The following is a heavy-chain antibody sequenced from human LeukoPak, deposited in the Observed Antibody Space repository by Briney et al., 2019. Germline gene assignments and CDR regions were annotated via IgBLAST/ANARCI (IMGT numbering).Heavy chain of an antibody. CDR1: GGSISSYY. CDR2: IYYSGST. V-gene: IGHV4-59*01. J-gene: IGHJ4*02. D-gene: IGHD1-26*01. Sequence: SETLSLTCTVSGGSISSYYWSWNRQPPGKGLEWVGYIYYSGSTNYNPSLKSRVTISVDTSKNQFSLKLSSVTAADTAVYYCARMSPRATKASFDYWGQGTLVTVSS. CDR3: ARMSPRATKASFDY.